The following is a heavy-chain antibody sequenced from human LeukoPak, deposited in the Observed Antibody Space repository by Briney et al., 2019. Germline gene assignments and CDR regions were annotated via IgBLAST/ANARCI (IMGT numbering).Heavy chain of an antibody. Sequence: PGRSLRLSCAASGFTFSSYGMHWVRQAPGKGLEWVAVIWYDGSNKYYADSVKGRFTISRDNSKNTLYLQMNSLRAEDTAVYYCARDGTMVRRVIFGMDVWGQGITVTVSS. CDR3: ARDGTMVRRVIFGMDV. CDR2: IWYDGSNK. D-gene: IGHD3-10*01. V-gene: IGHV3-33*01. J-gene: IGHJ6*02. CDR1: GFTFSSYG.